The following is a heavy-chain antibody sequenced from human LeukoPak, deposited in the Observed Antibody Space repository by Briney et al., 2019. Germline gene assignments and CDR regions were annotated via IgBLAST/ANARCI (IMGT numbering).Heavy chain of an antibody. D-gene: IGHD2-15*01. Sequence: GGSLRLSCAASGFDFSGFDVHWVRQASGRGLEWVGLIRNKPNSYTTVYAASVKGRFTISRDDSKNTAYLQMNSLKAEDTAVYYCTRQECSGGSCSYVDFWGQGTLVTVSS. CDR1: GFDFSGFD. V-gene: IGHV3-73*01. J-gene: IGHJ4*02. CDR3: TRQECSGGSCSYVDF. CDR2: IRNKPNSYTT.